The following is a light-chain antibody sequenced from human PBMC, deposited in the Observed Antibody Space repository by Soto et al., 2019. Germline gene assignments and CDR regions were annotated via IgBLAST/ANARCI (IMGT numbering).Light chain of an antibody. J-gene: IGKJ5*01. Sequence: DIQMTQSPSSLSASVGDRVTITCRASQAIGHYLNWYQQKPGKAPNLLIFGATTLQSGVPSRFSGSGYGTNLTLIISVLQPEDFAMYDCQQCHATPLTFGQGTRL. CDR3: QQCHATPLT. V-gene: IGKV1-39*01. CDR1: QAIGHY. CDR2: GAT.